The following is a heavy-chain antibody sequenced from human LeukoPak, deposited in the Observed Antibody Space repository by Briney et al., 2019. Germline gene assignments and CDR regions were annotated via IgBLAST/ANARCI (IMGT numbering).Heavy chain of an antibody. CDR1: GGSISGYY. Sequence: SETLSLTCTVSGGSISGYYWSWIRQPPGKGLEWIGEINHSGSTNYNPSLKSRVTISVDTSKNQFSLKLSSVTAADTAVYYCARSSSSWSLPFDYWGQGTLVTVSS. CDR2: INHSGST. D-gene: IGHD6-13*01. J-gene: IGHJ4*02. V-gene: IGHV4-34*01. CDR3: ARSSSSWSLPFDY.